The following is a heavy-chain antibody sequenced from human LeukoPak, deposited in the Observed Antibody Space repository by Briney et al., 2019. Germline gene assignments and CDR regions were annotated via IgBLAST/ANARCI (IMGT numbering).Heavy chain of an antibody. J-gene: IGHJ4*01. CDR2: VNHSGST. CDR3: ANYDY. V-gene: IGHV4-34*01. Sequence: SETLSLTCAVYGGSFSGFYWSWIRQPPGKGLEWIGEVNHSGSTNYNPSLKSRVTISVDTSKNQFSLKLSSLTAADTAVYYCANYDYWGQGTLVTVSS. CDR1: GGSFSGFY.